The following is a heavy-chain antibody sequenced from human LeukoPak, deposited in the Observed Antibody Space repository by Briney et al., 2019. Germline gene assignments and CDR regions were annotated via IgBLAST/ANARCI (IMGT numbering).Heavy chain of an antibody. CDR3: VREDRSCYYY. D-gene: IGHD2-15*01. Sequence: GGSLRLSCAASGFTVSSNYMSWVRQAPGKGLEWVSVIYSGGSTYYADSVKGRFTISRDNDRNSLYLQMNSLRAEDTAVYYCVREDRSCYYYRGQGTLVTVSS. J-gene: IGHJ4*02. V-gene: IGHV3-53*01. CDR1: GFTVSSNY. CDR2: IYSGGST.